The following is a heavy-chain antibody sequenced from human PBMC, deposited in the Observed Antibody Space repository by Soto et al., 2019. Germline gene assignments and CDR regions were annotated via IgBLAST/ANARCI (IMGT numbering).Heavy chain of an antibody. Sequence: GGSLRLSCAASGFTFSSYAMSWVRQAPGKGLEWVSAISGSGGSTYYADSVKGRFTISRDNSKNTLYLQMNGLRAEDTAVYYCAKVRFGELLASLLDYWGQGTLVTVSS. CDR1: GFTFSSYA. CDR3: AKVRFGELLASLLDY. D-gene: IGHD3-10*01. CDR2: ISGSGGST. J-gene: IGHJ4*02. V-gene: IGHV3-23*01.